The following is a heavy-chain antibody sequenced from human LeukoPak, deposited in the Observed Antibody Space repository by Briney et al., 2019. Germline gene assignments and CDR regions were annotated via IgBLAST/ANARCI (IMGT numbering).Heavy chain of an antibody. CDR2: IYYSGST. CDR3: ARDRPILTARPHLWWFDP. CDR1: GGSISSYY. J-gene: IGHJ5*02. Sequence: PSETLSLTCTVSGGSISSYYWSWIRQPPGKGLEWIGYIYYSGSTNYNPSLKSRVTISVDTSKNQFSLKLSSVTAADTAVYYCARDRPILTARPHLWWFDPWGQGTLVTVSS. V-gene: IGHV4-59*01. D-gene: IGHD3-9*01.